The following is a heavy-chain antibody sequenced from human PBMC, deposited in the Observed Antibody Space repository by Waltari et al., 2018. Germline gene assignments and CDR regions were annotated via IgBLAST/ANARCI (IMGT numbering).Heavy chain of an antibody. Sequence: QVQLQQWGAGLLKPSETLSLTCAVYGGAFSGYYWSWSRQPPGKGLEWIGEINHSGSTNYNPSLKSRVTRSVDTSKNQFSLKLSSVTAADTAVYYCASGIRTVDYWGQGTLVTVSS. V-gene: IGHV4-34*01. D-gene: IGHD2-21*02. CDR3: ASGIRTVDY. J-gene: IGHJ4*02. CDR1: GGAFSGYY. CDR2: INHSGST.